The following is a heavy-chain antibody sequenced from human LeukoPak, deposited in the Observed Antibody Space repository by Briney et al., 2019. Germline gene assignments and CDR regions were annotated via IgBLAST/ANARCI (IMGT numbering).Heavy chain of an antibody. CDR1: GYTFTGYD. Sequence: ASVKVSCKASGYTFTGYDINWVRQATGQGLEWMGWMNTNSGNTGYAQKFQGRVTITRNTSISTAYMELSSLRSEDTAVYYCARDGTVGMYFDYWGQGTLVTVSS. V-gene: IGHV1-8*03. D-gene: IGHD4-23*01. CDR3: ARDGTVGMYFDY. CDR2: MNTNSGNT. J-gene: IGHJ4*02.